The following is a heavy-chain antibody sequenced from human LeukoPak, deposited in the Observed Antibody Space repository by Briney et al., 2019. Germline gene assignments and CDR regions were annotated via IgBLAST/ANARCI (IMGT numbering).Heavy chain of an antibody. J-gene: IGHJ4*02. CDR1: GGSISSRTYY. V-gene: IGHV3-21*01. Sequence: EALSLTCTVSGGSISSRTYYWGWVRQAPGKGLEWVSSINSGSTYTYYTESVKGRFTVSRDNAKNSLFLQMNSLRAEDTAIYYCARSLTTLTYEGYWGQGTLVTVSS. CDR3: ARSLTTLTYEGY. CDR2: INSGSTYT. D-gene: IGHD1-1*01.